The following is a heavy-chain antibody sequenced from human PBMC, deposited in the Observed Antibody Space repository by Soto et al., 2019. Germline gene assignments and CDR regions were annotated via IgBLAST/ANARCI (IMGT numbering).Heavy chain of an antibody. Sequence: EVQLLESGGGLVQPGGSLRLSCAASGFTFSSYAMSWVRQAPGKGLEWLAGITLRGDYTYYADSVKGRFTLSRDNSRNRLDLQMNSLTVEDTVLYYCAKLGTMGVCDYWGQGTLLTVSS. J-gene: IGHJ4*02. CDR2: ITLRGDYT. CDR1: GFTFSSYA. CDR3: AKLGTMGVCDY. D-gene: IGHD1-26*01. V-gene: IGHV3-23*01.